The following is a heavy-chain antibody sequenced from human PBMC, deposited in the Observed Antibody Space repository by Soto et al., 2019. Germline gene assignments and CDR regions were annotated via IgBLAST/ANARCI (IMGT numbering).Heavy chain of an antibody. CDR1: GGSISSGGYY. J-gene: IGHJ4*02. Sequence: QVQLQESGPGLVKPSQTLSLTCTVSGGSISSGGYYWSWIRQHPGKGLEWIGYIYYSGSTYYNPSLKSRVTIPVDTPKNQFSLNLSSVTAADTAVYYCAYGGNSSPFDYWGQGTLVTVSS. CDR3: AYGGNSSPFDY. CDR2: IYYSGST. D-gene: IGHD2-21*02. V-gene: IGHV4-31*03.